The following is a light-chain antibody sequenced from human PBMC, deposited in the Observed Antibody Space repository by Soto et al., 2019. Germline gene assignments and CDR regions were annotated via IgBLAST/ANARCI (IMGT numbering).Light chain of an antibody. CDR3: LQTYNLPRT. V-gene: IGKV1-39*01. CDR1: QSISSY. Sequence: DIQIAQSPCCLCASVGYIVAITFRASQSISSYLNWYQQKPGKAPKLLIYAASSLQSGVPSRFSGSVSGTDFTLTIRNMQREDFATYYCLQTYNLPRTFGQGTKVDIK. J-gene: IGKJ1*01. CDR2: AAS.